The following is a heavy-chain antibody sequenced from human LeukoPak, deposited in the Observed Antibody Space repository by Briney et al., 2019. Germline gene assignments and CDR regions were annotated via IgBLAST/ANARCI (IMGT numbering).Heavy chain of an antibody. V-gene: IGHV1-18*01. Sequence: ASVKVSCKASGYTFISYGISWVRQAPGQGPEWMGWISTYNGNTMYAQKFQGRLTMTTDTSTSTAYMELRSLRSDDTAVYYCARSFGDSSGYPDYWGQGTLVTVSS. D-gene: IGHD3-22*01. J-gene: IGHJ4*02. CDR2: ISTYNGNT. CDR3: ARSFGDSSGYPDY. CDR1: GYTFISYG.